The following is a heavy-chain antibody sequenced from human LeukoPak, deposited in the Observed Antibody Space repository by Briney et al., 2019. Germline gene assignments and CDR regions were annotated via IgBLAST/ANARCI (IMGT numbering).Heavy chain of an antibody. CDR1: GFTFSNYA. CDR2: ISGTGGST. J-gene: IGHJ4*02. CDR3: STTTDGYKAYYFVY. V-gene: IGHV3-23*01. D-gene: IGHD5-12*01. Sequence: GGSLRLSCAASGFTFSNYAMSWVRQAPGKGLEWVSAISGTGGSTYYADSVKGRFTISRDNSNNTLYLQMNSLRAEDTAVYYCSTTTDGYKAYYFVYWGQGTLVTVSS.